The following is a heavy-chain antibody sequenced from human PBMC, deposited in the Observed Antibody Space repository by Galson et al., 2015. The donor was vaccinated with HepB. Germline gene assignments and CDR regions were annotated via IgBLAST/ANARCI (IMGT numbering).Heavy chain of an antibody. CDR1: GFTFSTYG. J-gene: IGHJ4*02. CDR3: ARGVGGNYHSFDY. Sequence: SLRLSCAASGFTFSTYGMHWVRQAPGKGMEWVAVIWYDGSNKYYADSVKGRFTISRDNSKNTMYLQVNSLRAEDTAMYYCARGVGGNYHSFDYWGQGTPVSVSP. V-gene: IGHV3-33*01. CDR2: IWYDGSNK. D-gene: IGHD1-26*01.